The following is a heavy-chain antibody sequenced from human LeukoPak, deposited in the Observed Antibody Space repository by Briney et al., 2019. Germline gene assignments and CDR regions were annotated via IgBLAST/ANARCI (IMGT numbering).Heavy chain of an antibody. CDR1: GASISSGDFY. CDR3: GRETTYFGGGY. Sequence: SETLSLTCTVSGASISSGDFYWSWIRQPPGKGLEWIGYIYYNGRTYYNPSLKSRVIISVDTSKNEFSLNLSSVTAADTAMYYCGRETTYFGGGYWGQGTLVTVSS. J-gene: IGHJ4*02. CDR2: IYYNGRT. V-gene: IGHV4-30-4*01. D-gene: IGHD4-17*01.